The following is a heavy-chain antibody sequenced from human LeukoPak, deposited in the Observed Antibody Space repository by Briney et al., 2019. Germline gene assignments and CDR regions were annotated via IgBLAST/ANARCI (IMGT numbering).Heavy chain of an antibody. CDR1: GFAFSDYY. D-gene: IGHD2-15*01. V-gene: IGHV3-11*01. CDR3: ARDQEYCSGGSCYGFRRYFDY. J-gene: IGHJ4*02. CDR2: ISSSGSTI. Sequence: GGSLRLSCAASGFAFSDYYMSWIRQAPGKGLEWVSYISSSGSTIYYADSVKGRFTISRDNAKNSLYLQMNSLRAEDTAVYYCARDQEYCSGGSCYGFRRYFDYWGQGTLVTVSS.